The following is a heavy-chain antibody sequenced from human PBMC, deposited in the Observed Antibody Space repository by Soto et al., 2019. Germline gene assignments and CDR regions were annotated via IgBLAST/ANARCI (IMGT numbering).Heavy chain of an antibody. D-gene: IGHD6-19*01. CDR3: TREVTGYGSGSCDY. Sequence: QVRLVQSGAEVKKPGASVKVSCKASGYTFSNYGISWVRQAPGQGLEWMAWISGYNGNTIYAQKVQDRVTVTIDTSTNTAYMELRSLRSDDTAVYYCTREVTGYGSGSCDYWGQGTLVTVSS. CDR2: ISGYNGNT. V-gene: IGHV1-18*01. CDR1: GYTFSNYG. J-gene: IGHJ4*02.